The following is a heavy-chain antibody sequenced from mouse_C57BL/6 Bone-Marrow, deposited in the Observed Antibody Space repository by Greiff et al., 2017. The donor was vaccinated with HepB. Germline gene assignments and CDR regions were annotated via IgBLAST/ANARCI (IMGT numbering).Heavy chain of an antibody. Sequence: QVQLQQPGAELVMPGASVKLSCKASGYTFTSYWMHWVKQRPGQGLEWIGEIDPSDSYTNYNQKFKGKSTLTVDKSSSTAYMQLSSLTSGDSAVYYCARHYYGYDEGFAYWGRGNRVTVSA. D-gene: IGHD2-2*01. CDR3: ARHYYGYDEGFAY. V-gene: IGHV1-69*01. J-gene: IGHJ3*01. CDR2: IDPSDSYT. CDR1: GYTFTSYW.